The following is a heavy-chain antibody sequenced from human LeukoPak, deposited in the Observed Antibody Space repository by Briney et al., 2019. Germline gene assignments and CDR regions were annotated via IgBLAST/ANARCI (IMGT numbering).Heavy chain of an antibody. CDR3: ARVRYGSGSYLGY. Sequence: GASVKVSCKASGYTFTDYYMHWVRQAPGQGLEWMGWINPNSGGTNYAQKLQGRVTMTTDTSTSTAYMELRSLRSDDTAVYYCARVRYGSGSYLGYWGQGTLVTVSS. V-gene: IGHV1-2*02. D-gene: IGHD3-10*01. CDR2: INPNSGGT. J-gene: IGHJ4*02. CDR1: GYTFTDYY.